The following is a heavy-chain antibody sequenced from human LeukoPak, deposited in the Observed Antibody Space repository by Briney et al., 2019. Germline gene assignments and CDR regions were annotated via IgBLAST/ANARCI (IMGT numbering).Heavy chain of an antibody. D-gene: IGHD3-22*01. CDR3: ARRRHYYDSSGYFLV. CDR1: GGTFSSYA. CDR2: IIPIFGTA. Sequence: SVKVSCKASGGTFSSYAISWVRQAPGQGLEWMGGIIPIFGTANYAQKFQGRVAITADESTSTAYMELSSLRSEDTAVYYCARRRHYYDSSGYFLVWGQGTLVTVSS. V-gene: IGHV1-69*01. J-gene: IGHJ4*02.